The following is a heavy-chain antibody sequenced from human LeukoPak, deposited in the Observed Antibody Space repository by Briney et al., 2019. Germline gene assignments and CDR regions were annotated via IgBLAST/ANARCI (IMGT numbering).Heavy chain of an antibody. CDR1: GFTFSDYY. V-gene: IGHV3-11*01. J-gene: IGHJ3*02. CDR2: ISSSGSTI. CDR3: ARVRYDSSGYYYGARYAFDM. D-gene: IGHD3-22*01. Sequence: GGSLRLSCAASGFTFSDYYVSWIRQAPGKGLEWVSYISSSGSTIYYADSVKGRFTISRDNAENSLYLQMNSLGAEDTAVYYCARVRYDSSGYYYGARYAFDMWGQGTMVTVSS.